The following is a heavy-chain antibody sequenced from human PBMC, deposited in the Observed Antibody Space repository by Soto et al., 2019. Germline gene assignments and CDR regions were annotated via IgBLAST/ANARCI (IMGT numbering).Heavy chain of an antibody. V-gene: IGHV1-3*01. CDR3: ARGVYRSVATISAASRGWYGYYYGMVV. CDR2: INAGNGNT. Sequence: ASVKVSCKASGYTFTSHAMHWVRQAPGQRLEWMGWINAGNGNTKYSQKFQGRVTITRDTSASTAYMELSSLRSEDTAVYYCARGVYRSVATISAASRGWYGYYYGMVVW. D-gene: IGHD6-19*01. CDR1: GYTFTSHA. J-gene: IGHJ6*01.